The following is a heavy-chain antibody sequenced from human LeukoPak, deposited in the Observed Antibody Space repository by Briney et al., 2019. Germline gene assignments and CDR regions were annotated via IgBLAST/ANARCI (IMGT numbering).Heavy chain of an antibody. D-gene: IGHD5-18*01. CDR2: TYYRSKWSS. V-gene: IGHV6-1*01. CDR3: AGGVDTDLHY. J-gene: IGHJ4*02. CDR1: GDSVSSNSAA. Sequence: SHTLSLTCAISGDSVSSNSAAWNWIRQSPSRGLEWLGRTYYRSKWSSNYAVSVKSRITIHPDTSKNQFSLQLNSVTPEDTAVYYCAGGVDTDLHYWGQGTLVTVSS.